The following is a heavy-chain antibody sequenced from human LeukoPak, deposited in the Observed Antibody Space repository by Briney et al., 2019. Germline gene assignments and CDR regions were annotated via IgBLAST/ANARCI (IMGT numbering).Heavy chain of an antibody. Sequence: GGSLRLSCAASGFTFSSYAMSWVRQAPGKGLEWVSAISGSGGSIYYADSVKGRFTISRDNSKNTLYLQMNSLRAEDTAVYYCAKLPTVTSSYYYYGMDVWGQGTTVTVSS. V-gene: IGHV3-23*01. D-gene: IGHD4-17*01. CDR1: GFTFSSYA. CDR2: ISGSGGSI. J-gene: IGHJ6*02. CDR3: AKLPTVTSSYYYYGMDV.